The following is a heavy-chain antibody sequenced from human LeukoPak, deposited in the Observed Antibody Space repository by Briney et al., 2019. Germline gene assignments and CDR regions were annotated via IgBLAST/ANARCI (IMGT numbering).Heavy chain of an antibody. Sequence: PGGSLRLSCAASGFTFSSYAMHWVRQAPGKGLEYVSAISSNGGSTYYANSVKGRFTISRDNSKNTLYLQMGSLRAEDMAVYYCARAGIRGSYHEGYFQHWGQGTLVTVSS. V-gene: IGHV3-64*01. CDR1: GFTFSSYA. CDR3: ARAGIRGSYHEGYFQH. J-gene: IGHJ1*01. D-gene: IGHD1-26*01. CDR2: ISSNGGST.